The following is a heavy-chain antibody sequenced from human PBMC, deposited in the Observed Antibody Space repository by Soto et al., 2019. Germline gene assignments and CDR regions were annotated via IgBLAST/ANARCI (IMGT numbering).Heavy chain of an antibody. CDR1: GYTFTSYG. D-gene: IGHD2-21*02. CDR2: ISSYNGNT. V-gene: IGHV1-18*01. J-gene: IGHJ5*02. CDR3: ARLGDYNWFDP. Sequence: ASVKVAFKASGYTFTSYGISWVRQAPGQRLEWMGWISSYNGNTHYAQKLQGRVTMTTDTSTSTAYMELRSLSSDDTAVYYCARLGDYNWFDPWGQGTLVTAPQ.